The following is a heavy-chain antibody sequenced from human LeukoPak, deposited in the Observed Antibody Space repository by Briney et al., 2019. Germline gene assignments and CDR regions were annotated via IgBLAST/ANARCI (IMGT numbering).Heavy chain of an antibody. Sequence: SETLSLSCTVSGGSIGNFFWSWIRQSPGEGLEWIGFIYENGRTSYNPSLKSRVTISVDMSKNQFSLRLTSMTAADTAVYYCARDWELGHWGRGILVTVTS. V-gene: IGHV4-59*01. CDR3: ARDWELGH. CDR1: GGSIGNFF. CDR2: IYENGRT. D-gene: IGHD1-26*01. J-gene: IGHJ4*02.